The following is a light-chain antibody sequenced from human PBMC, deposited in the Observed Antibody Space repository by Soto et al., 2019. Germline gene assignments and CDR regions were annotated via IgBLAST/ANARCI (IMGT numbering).Light chain of an antibody. J-gene: IGKJ5*01. CDR1: QSISSY. Sequence: QSPSSLSASVGDRVTITCRASQSISSYLNWYQQKPGKAPKLLIYAASSLQSGVPSRFSGSGSGTDFTLTISSLQPEDFATYYCQQSYTTPITFGQGTRLEIK. CDR3: QQSYTTPIT. V-gene: IGKV1-39*01. CDR2: AAS.